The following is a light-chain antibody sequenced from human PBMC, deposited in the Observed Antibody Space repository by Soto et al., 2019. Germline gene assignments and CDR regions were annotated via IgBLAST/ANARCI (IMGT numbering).Light chain of an antibody. CDR3: ATWDDSLNGVV. V-gene: IGLV1-44*01. CDR2: SNN. CDR1: GSNTGSNT. J-gene: IGLJ2*01. Sequence: QSVLTQPPSASETPGQRVTISCSGGGSNTGSNTAHWYQRLPGTAPKLLIYSNNLRPPGVPDRFSGSKSGTSASLAISGLQSEDEADYYCATWDDSLNGVVFGGGTKLTVL.